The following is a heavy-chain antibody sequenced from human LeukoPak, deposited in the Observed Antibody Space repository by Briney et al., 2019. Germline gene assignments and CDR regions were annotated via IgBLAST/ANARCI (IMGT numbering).Heavy chain of an antibody. Sequence: GGSLRLSCTASGFTFNNYAMTWVRQAPGKGLEWVSAITGSGASTNYADSVKDRFTISRDNSKNTIYLQMNSLRAEDTAKYYCAKRSSTSSGYFDFWGRGTLVTVSS. CDR3: AKRSSTSSGYFDF. D-gene: IGHD3-22*01. CDR1: GFTFNNYA. J-gene: IGHJ4*02. CDR2: ITGSGAST. V-gene: IGHV3-23*01.